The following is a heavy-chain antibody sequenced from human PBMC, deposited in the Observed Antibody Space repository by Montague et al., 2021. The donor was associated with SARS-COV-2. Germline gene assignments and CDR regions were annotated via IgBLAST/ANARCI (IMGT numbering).Heavy chain of an antibody. CDR3: ARDPRYSLSWSFDY. Sequence: CAISRDSVVELRRRSEEHTPEPQTQLQRVCRPLYENKRYYGYAVSVKSRMTISPDTSKNQFSLQLSSVTPEDRAVYYCARDPRYSLSWSFDYWGQGTLVTVSS. CDR2: PLYENKRYY. D-gene: IGHD6-13*01. J-gene: IGHJ4*02. V-gene: IGHV6-1*01. CDR1: RDSVVELRRR.